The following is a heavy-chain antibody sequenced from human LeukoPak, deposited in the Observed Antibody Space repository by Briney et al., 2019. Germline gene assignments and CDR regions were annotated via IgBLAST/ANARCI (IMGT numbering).Heavy chain of an antibody. CDR1: GGTFSSYT. CDR3: ARGHKYSSSWHYYFDY. D-gene: IGHD6-13*01. J-gene: IGHJ4*02. Sequence: SVKVSCKASGGTFSSYTISWVRQAPGQGLEWMGRIIPILGIANYAQKFQGRVTITADKSTSTAYMELSSLRSEDTAVYYCARGHKYSSSWHYYFDYWGQGTLVTVSS. CDR2: IIPILGIA. V-gene: IGHV1-69*02.